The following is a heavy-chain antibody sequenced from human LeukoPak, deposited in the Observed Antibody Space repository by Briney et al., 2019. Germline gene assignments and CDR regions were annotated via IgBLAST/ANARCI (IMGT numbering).Heavy chain of an antibody. CDR3: ARDLPLWDIMATMDSYGMDV. Sequence: GGSLRLSCAASGFTFSSYAMHWVRQAPGKGLEWVAVISYDGSNKYYADPVKGRFTISRDNSKNTLYLQMNSLRAEDTAVYYCARDLPLWDIMATMDSYGMDVWGQGTTVTVSS. CDR2: ISYDGSNK. D-gene: IGHD5-12*01. V-gene: IGHV3-30-3*01. CDR1: GFTFSSYA. J-gene: IGHJ6*02.